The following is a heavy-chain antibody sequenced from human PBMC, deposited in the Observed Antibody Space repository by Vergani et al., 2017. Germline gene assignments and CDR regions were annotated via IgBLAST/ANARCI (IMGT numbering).Heavy chain of an antibody. V-gene: IGHV3-9*01. J-gene: IGHJ3*02. CDR1: GFTFDDYA. D-gene: IGHD1-26*01. CDR2: INWNSDSI. Sequence: EVQLVESGGGLVQPGRSLRLSCAASGFTFDDYAMHWVRQAPGKGLEWVSGINWNSDSIAYADSVKGRFTISRDNAKNSLYLQMNSLRAEDTALYYCARDLPHASLGGSYYWHATNAFDIWGQGTMVTVSS. CDR3: ARDLPHASLGGSYYWHATNAFDI.